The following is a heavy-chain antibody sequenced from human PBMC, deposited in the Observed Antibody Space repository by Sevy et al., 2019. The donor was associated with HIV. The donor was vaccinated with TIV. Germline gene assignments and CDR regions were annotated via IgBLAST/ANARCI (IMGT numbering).Heavy chain of an antibody. CDR3: ARHDGVNPEYFDS. Sequence: SETLSLSCTVSVSSGPISTSNSYRGCIRQPPGMGLEWIGSVHYRGSTYYHPSLKSRVTISIHTSRNLFSLELKSVTAADTAFYFCARHDGVNPEYFDSWGRGILVTVSS. D-gene: IGHD4-17*01. V-gene: IGHV4-39*01. CDR1: VSSGPISTSNSY. J-gene: IGHJ4*02. CDR2: VHYRGST.